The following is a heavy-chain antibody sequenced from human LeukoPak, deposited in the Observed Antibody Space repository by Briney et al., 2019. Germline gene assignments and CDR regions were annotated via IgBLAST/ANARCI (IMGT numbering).Heavy chain of an antibody. CDR1: GGTFSSYA. CDR3: ATDPWSYGNY. V-gene: IGHV1-69*04. Sequence: ASVKVSCKASGGTFSSYAISWVRQAPGQGLEWMGRIIPILGIANYAQKFQGRVTMTEDTSTDTAYMELSSLRSEDTAVYYCATDPWSYGNYWGQGTLVTVSS. D-gene: IGHD1-26*01. J-gene: IGHJ4*02. CDR2: IIPILGIA.